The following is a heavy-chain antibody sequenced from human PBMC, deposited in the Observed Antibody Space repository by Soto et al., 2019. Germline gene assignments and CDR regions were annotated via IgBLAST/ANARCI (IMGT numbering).Heavy chain of an antibody. D-gene: IGHD1-26*01. V-gene: IGHV1-3*01. CDR2: INAGNGNT. CDR1: GYTFTSYA. J-gene: IGHJ4*02. Sequence: QVQLVQSGAEVKKPGASVKVSCKASGYTFTSYAMHWVRQAPGQRLEWMGGINAGNGNTKYSQKCQGRVTITRDTSASTAYMELSSLRSEDTAVYYCARYPRGVGYCFDYWGQGTLVTVSS. CDR3: ARYPRGVGYCFDY.